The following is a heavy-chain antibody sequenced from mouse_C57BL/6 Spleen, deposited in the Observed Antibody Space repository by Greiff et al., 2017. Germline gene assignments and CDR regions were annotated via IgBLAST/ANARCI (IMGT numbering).Heavy chain of an antibody. J-gene: IGHJ3*01. V-gene: IGHV1-59*01. CDR1: GYTFTIYW. CDR2: IDPSDSYT. D-gene: IGHD2-3*01. Sequence: QVQLQQPGAELVRPGTSVKLSCKASGYTFTIYWMHWVKQRPGQGLEWIGVIDPSDSYTNYNQKFKGKATLTVDTSSSTAYMQLSSLTSEDSAVYYCARWRMDGYYGAWFAYWGQGTLVTVSA. CDR3: ARWRMDGYYGAWFAY.